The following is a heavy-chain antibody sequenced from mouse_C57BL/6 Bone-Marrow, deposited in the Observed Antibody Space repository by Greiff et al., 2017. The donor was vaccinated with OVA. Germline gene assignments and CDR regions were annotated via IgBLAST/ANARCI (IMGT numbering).Heavy chain of an antibody. CDR3: ARPYSNPRYYAIDY. D-gene: IGHD2-5*01. Sequence: QVQLQQPGAELVKPGASVKLSCKASGYTFTSYWMHWVKQRPGRGLEWIGRIDPNSGGTKYNEKFKSKATLTVDKPSSTAYMQLSSLTSEDSAAYYCARPYSNPRYYAIDYWGQGTSVTVSS. CDR1: GYTFTSYW. CDR2: IDPNSGGT. V-gene: IGHV1-72*01. J-gene: IGHJ4*01.